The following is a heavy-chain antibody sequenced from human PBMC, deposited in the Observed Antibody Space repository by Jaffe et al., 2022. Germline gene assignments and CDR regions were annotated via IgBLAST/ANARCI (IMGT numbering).Heavy chain of an antibody. J-gene: IGHJ4*02. D-gene: IGHD5-18*01. CDR1: GFTFSSYG. Sequence: QVQLVESGGGVVQPGGSLRLSCAASGFTFSSYGMHWVRQAPGKGLEWVAFIRYDGSNKYYADSVKGRFTISRDNSKNTLYLQMNSLRAEDTAVYYCAKDFDTAMAPTGYWGQGTLVTVSS. V-gene: IGHV3-30*02. CDR2: IRYDGSNK. CDR3: AKDFDTAMAPTGY.